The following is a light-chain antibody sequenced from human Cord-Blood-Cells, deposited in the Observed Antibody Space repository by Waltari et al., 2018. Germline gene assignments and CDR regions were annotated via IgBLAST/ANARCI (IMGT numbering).Light chain of an antibody. CDR2: LGS. CDR3: MQALQTSYT. J-gene: IGKJ2*01. Sequence: DIVMTQSPLSLPVTPGEPASISCRSSQSLLHSNGYNYLDWYLQKPGQSPQLLIYLGSNRDSVVHDRFSGSGSGTDFTLKISRVEAEDVGVYYCMQALQTSYTFGQGTKLEIK. V-gene: IGKV2-28*01. CDR1: QSLLHSNGYNY.